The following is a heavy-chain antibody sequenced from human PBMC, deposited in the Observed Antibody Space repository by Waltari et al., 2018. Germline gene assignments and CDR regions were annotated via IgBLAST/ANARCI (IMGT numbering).Heavy chain of an antibody. CDR3: ARGYYDSSGSYGMDV. D-gene: IGHD3-22*01. Sequence: QVQLQESGPGLVKPSETLSLTCTVSGGSISSYYWSWIRQPPGKGLEWIGYIYYSGSTNYNPTLKSRVTISVDTSKNQFSLKLSSVTAADTAVYYCARGYYDSSGSYGMDVWGQGTTVTVSS. J-gene: IGHJ6*02. V-gene: IGHV4-59*01. CDR2: IYYSGST. CDR1: GGSISSYY.